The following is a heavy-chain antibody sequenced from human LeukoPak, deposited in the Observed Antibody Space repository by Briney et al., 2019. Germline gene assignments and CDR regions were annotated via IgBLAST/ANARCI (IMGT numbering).Heavy chain of an antibody. Sequence: PGGSLRLSCAASGLTFSSYAMSWVRQAPGKGLEWISAISGSGGVTHYADSVKGRFTISRDNSKNTLSLQMNSLRAEDTALYYCARDRGGRVVVTATYFDSWGQGTLVTVSS. V-gene: IGHV3-23*01. CDR1: GLTFSSYA. J-gene: IGHJ4*02. CDR2: ISGSGGVT. D-gene: IGHD2-21*02. CDR3: ARDRGGRVVVTATYFDS.